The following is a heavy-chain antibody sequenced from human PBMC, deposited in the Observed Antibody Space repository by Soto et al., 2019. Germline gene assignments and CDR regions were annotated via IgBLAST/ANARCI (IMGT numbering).Heavy chain of an antibody. CDR2: IYWDDDK. CDR1: GFSLSTSGVG. CDR3: AYSIATYYDFWSGYSDSYYGMDV. D-gene: IGHD3-3*01. Sequence: SGPTLVNPTQTLTLTCTFSGFSLSTSGVGVGWIRQPPGKALEWLALIYWDDDKRYSPSLKSRLTITKDTSKNQVVLTMTNMDPVDTATYYCAYSIATYYDFWSGYSDSYYGMDVWGQGTTVTVSS. J-gene: IGHJ6*02. V-gene: IGHV2-5*02.